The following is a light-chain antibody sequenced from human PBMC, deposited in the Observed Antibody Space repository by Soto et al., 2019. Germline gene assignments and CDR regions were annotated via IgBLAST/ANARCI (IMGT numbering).Light chain of an antibody. CDR2: AAS. V-gene: IGKV1-39*01. Sequence: DIQMTQSPSSLSASVGDRVTITCRASQSISSYLNWYQQKPGKAHKLLIYAASSLQSGVPSRFSGSVSGTDFTLTISRLQPEDFATYYCQQSYSTSHWYTFGQGTKLEIK. CDR1: QSISSY. CDR3: QQSYSTSHWYT. J-gene: IGKJ2*01.